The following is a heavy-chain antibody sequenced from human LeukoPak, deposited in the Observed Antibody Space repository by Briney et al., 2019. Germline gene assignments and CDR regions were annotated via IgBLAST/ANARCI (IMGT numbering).Heavy chain of an antibody. CDR3: ARDGGLVGATGKDY. CDR2: ISSSSSYI. CDR1: GFTSSSYS. D-gene: IGHD1-26*01. J-gene: IGHJ4*02. Sequence: GGSLRLSCAASGFTSSSYSMNWVRQAPGKGLEWVSSISSSSSYIYYADSVKGRFTISRDNAKNSLYLQMNSLRAEDTAVYYCARDGGLVGATGKDYWGQGTLVTVSS. V-gene: IGHV3-21*01.